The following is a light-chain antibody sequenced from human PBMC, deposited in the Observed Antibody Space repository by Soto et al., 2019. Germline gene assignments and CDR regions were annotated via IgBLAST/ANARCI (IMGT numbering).Light chain of an antibody. V-gene: IGKV3-15*01. CDR3: QQYNDWLWT. J-gene: IGKJ1*01. CDR1: QSVTYN. CDR2: GAS. Sequence: ETRLTQSAATLSASPGERVTLSCGATQSVTYNLAWYQQKPGQAPRLLIYGASTRATGIPARFSGRGSGTEFTLTITSLQSEDFAVYYCQQYNDWLWTFGQGTKVDI.